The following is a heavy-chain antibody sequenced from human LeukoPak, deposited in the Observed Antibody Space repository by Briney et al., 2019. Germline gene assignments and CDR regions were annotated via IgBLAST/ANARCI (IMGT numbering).Heavy chain of an antibody. CDR1: GFTFSSYS. Sequence: GGSLRLSCAASGFTFSSYSMNWVRQAPGKGLEWVSSISSSSSYIYYADSVKGRFTISRDNAKNSLYLQMNSLRAEDTAVYYCARDRNASMVRGETNWFDPWGQGTLVTVSS. CDR2: ISSSSSYI. J-gene: IGHJ5*02. CDR3: ARDRNASMVRGETNWFDP. V-gene: IGHV3-21*01. D-gene: IGHD3-10*01.